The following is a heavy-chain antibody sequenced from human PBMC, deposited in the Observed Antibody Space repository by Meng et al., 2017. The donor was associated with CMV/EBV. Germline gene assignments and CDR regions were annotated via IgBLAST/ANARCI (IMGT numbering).Heavy chain of an antibody. Sequence: GESLKISCAASGFTFSTYWMTWVRQAPGKGLEWVSSISSSSSYIYYADSVKGRFTISRDNAKNSLYLQMNSLRAEDTAVYYCARDPIVVVPAALIGDAFDIWGQGTMVTVSS. J-gene: IGHJ3*02. V-gene: IGHV3-21*01. CDR1: GFTFSTYW. CDR2: ISSSSSYI. D-gene: IGHD2-2*01. CDR3: ARDPIVVVPAALIGDAFDI.